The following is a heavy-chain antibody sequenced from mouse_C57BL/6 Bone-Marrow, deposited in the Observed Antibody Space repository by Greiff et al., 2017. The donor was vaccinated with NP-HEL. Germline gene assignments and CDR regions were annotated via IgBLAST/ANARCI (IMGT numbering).Heavy chain of an antibody. CDR2: IYPGSGST. CDR1: GYTFTSYW. Sequence: VQLQQPGAELVKPGASVKMSCKASGYTFTSYWITWVKQRPGQGLEWIGDIYPGSGSTNYNEKFKSKATLTVDTSSSTAYMQLSSLTSEDSAVYYCATQIYYYGSSYPWYFDVWGTGTTVTVSS. D-gene: IGHD1-1*01. CDR3: ATQIYYYGSSYPWYFDV. J-gene: IGHJ1*03. V-gene: IGHV1-55*01.